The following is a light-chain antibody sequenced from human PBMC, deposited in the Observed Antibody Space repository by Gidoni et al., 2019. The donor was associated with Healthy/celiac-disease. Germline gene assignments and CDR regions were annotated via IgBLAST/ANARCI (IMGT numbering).Light chain of an antibody. CDR1: KLGDKY. J-gene: IGLJ1*01. CDR2: QDN. Sequence: YELTQPPSGSVSPGQTASITCSGEKLGDKYACWYQQKPGQSPVLVIYQDNKRPSGIPERFSGSNSGKTATLTISGTQAMDEADYYCQAWDSTTNYVFGTGTKVTVL. CDR3: QAWDSTTNYV. V-gene: IGLV3-1*01.